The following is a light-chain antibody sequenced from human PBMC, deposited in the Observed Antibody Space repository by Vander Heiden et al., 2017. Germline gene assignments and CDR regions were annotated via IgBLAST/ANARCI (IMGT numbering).Light chain of an antibody. CDR3: SAYTSSSTYV. CDR1: SSDVVGYNY. Sequence: QSALTQPASVSGSPGQSITISCTGTSSDVVGYNYVSGYQPHPGKAPKLMIYDVSNRPSGVSNRFSGSKSGNTASLTISGLQAEDEADYYCSAYTSSSTYVFGTGTKVTVL. CDR2: DVS. V-gene: IGLV2-14*03. J-gene: IGLJ1*01.